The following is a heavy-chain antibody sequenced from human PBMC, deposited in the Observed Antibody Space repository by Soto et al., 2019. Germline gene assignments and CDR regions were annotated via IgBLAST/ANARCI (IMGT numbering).Heavy chain of an antibody. J-gene: IGHJ4*02. CDR2: IAFNGRTT. V-gene: IGHV3-30-3*01. Sequence: GGSLRLSCAASGFTFSSSAMPWVRQAPGKGLEWVSAIAFNGRTTYYADSVKGRFTISRDNTKNTLDLQMTSLRAEDTAVYYCATVPSRSRSFDYWGQGTLVTVSS. CDR3: ATVPSRSRSFDY. CDR1: GFTFSSSA. D-gene: IGHD6-6*01.